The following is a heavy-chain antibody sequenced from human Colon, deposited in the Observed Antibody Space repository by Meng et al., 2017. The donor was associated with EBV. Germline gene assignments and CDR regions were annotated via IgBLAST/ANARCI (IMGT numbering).Heavy chain of an antibody. V-gene: IGHV4-34*02. J-gene: IGHJ4*02. Sequence: QVQLQQWGAGLLKPSXTLSLTCAVYGGSFNNFYWSWIRQPPGKGLEWIGEMSQSGSANYNPSLKSRVTISVDTSKNQFSLKLSSVTAADTAIYYCARRLAALDYWGQGTLVTVSS. CDR1: GGSFNNFY. CDR2: MSQSGSA. D-gene: IGHD6-19*01. CDR3: ARRLAALDY.